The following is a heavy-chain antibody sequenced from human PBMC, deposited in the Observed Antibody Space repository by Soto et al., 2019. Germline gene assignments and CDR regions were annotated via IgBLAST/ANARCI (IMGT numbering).Heavy chain of an antibody. CDR3: MLGSGWKDFDY. Sequence: SETLSLTCTVSGGSITGSSYYWGWIRQPPGKGLEWIGSIYYSGSTYYNPSLKSRVTISVDTSKNQFSLKLSSVTAADTAVYYCMLGSGWKDFDYWGQGTLVTVSX. J-gene: IGHJ4*02. D-gene: IGHD3-22*01. CDR1: GGSITGSSYY. V-gene: IGHV4-39*01. CDR2: IYYSGST.